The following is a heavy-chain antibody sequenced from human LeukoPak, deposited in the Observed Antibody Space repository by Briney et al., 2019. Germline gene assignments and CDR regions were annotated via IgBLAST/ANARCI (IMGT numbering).Heavy chain of an antibody. J-gene: IGHJ5*02. CDR1: GYTFTGYY. V-gene: IGHV1-2*02. CDR3: ARLSSHYGDYKVDP. CDR2: INPNSGGT. Sequence: ASVKVSCKASGYTFTGYYMHWVRQAPGQGLEWMGWINPNSGGTNYAQKFQGRVTMTRDTSISTAYMELSRLRSEDTAVYYCARLSSHYGDYKVDPWGQGTLVTVSS. D-gene: IGHD4-17*01.